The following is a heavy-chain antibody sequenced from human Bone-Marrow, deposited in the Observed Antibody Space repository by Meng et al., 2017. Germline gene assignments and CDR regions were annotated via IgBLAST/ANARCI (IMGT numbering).Heavy chain of an antibody. D-gene: IGHD6-19*01. CDR3: ARDRACKDSSVWYFGPDY. Sequence: GGSLRLSCAASGFTFSSYTMNWVRQAPGKGLEWVSSISSSSSYIYYADSVKGRFTISRDNAKKSLDLQMNSLRAEDTAVYYCARDRACKDSSVWYFGPDYWGQGPLVTFSS. CDR1: GFTFSSYT. J-gene: IGHJ4*02. CDR2: ISSSSSYI. V-gene: IGHV3-21*01.